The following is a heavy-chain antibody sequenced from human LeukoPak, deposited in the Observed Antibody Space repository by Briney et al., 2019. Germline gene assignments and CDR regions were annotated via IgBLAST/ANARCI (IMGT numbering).Heavy chain of an antibody. Sequence: SETLSLTCTVSGGSISTYYWSWIRQPPGKGLEWIAYVDYRGSTTYNPSLRSRVTISVDTSRNQFSLKLSSVTAADTAVYYCARALPCITIFGVVIQCGMDVWGQGTTVTVSS. J-gene: IGHJ6*02. D-gene: IGHD3-3*01. CDR1: GGSISTYY. CDR2: VDYRGST. V-gene: IGHV4-59*01. CDR3: ARALPCITIFGVVIQCGMDV.